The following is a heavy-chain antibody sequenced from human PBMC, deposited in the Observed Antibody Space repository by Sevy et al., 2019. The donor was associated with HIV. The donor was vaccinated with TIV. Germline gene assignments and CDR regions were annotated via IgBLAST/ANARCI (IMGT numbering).Heavy chain of an antibody. J-gene: IGHJ4*02. Sequence: GESLKISCAASGFTFSNYAMHWVRQAPGKGLEWVAVISYDGSNKYYADSVKGRFTISRDNSKNTLYLQMNSLRAEDTAVYYCARDESGIADYWGQGTLVTVSS. CDR1: GFTFSNYA. CDR2: ISYDGSNK. CDR3: ARDESGIADY. V-gene: IGHV3-30-3*01. D-gene: IGHD6-13*01.